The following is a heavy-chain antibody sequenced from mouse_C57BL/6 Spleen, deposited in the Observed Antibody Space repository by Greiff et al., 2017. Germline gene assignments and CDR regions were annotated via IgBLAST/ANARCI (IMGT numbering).Heavy chain of an antibody. CDR3: ARWVYYYGSKGYYFDY. J-gene: IGHJ2*01. Sequence: VQLQQPGAELVMPGASVKLSCKASGYTFTSYWMHWVKQRPGRGLEWIGEIDPSDSYTNYNQKFKGKSTLTVDKSSSTAYMQLSSLPSEDSAVYYCARWVYYYGSKGYYFDYWGQGTTLTVSS. CDR2: IDPSDSYT. D-gene: IGHD1-1*01. CDR1: GYTFTSYW. V-gene: IGHV1-69*01.